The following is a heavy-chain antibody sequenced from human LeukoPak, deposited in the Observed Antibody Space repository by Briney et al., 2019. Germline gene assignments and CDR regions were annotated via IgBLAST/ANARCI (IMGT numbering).Heavy chain of an antibody. V-gene: IGHV1-69*05. J-gene: IGHJ4*02. CDR2: IIPIFAPA. D-gene: IGHD5-24*01. CDR3: ARVKDGYNYGGFDY. CDR1: GGTFSNYA. Sequence: SVKVSCKASGGTFSNYALSWVRQAPGQGLEWMGRIIPIFAPANYAQKFQGRVTITTDESTSTAYMELNSLRPEDTAVYYCARVKDGYNYGGFDYWGQGTLVTVSS.